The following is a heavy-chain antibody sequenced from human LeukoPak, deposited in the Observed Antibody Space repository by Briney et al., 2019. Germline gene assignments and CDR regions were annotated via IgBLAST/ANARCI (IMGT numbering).Heavy chain of an antibody. CDR2: ISYDGSNK. V-gene: IGHV3-30-3*01. Sequence: GGSLRLSCAASGFTFSSYAMHWVRQAPGKGLEWVAVISYDGSNKYYADSVKGRFTISRDNSKNTLYLQMNSLRAEDTAVYYCARGAPPTAYYGDYGSYWGQGTLVTVSS. CDR1: GFTFSSYA. D-gene: IGHD4-17*01. CDR3: ARGAPPTAYYGDYGSY. J-gene: IGHJ4*02.